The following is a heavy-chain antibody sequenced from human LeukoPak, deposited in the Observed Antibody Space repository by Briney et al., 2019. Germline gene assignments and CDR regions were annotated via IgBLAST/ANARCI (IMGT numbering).Heavy chain of an antibody. D-gene: IGHD6-13*01. CDR3: ATLAAGVAFDI. CDR1: GGSISSYY. Sequence: SETLSLTCTVSGGSISSYYWSWIRQPPGKGLEWIGYIYYSGSTNYNPSLKSRVTISVDTPKNQFSLKLSSVTAADTAVYYCATLAAGVAFDIWGQGTMVTVSS. J-gene: IGHJ3*02. CDR2: IYYSGST. V-gene: IGHV4-59*01.